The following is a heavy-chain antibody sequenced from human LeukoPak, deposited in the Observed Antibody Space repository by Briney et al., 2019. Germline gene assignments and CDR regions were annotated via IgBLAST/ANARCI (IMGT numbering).Heavy chain of an antibody. D-gene: IGHD5-12*01. J-gene: IGHJ6*03. Sequence: PGGSLRLSCAASGFTFTDSYMTWVRQAPGKGLEWLSYISGSGDDTNYADSVRGRFTISRDNAKNSLYLQMNSLRAEDTAVYYCASLDIVATGSLRGGGTPTTGYYYMDVWGKGTTVTVSS. CDR2: ISGSGDDT. CDR1: GFTFTDSY. CDR3: ASLDIVATGSLRGGGTPTTGYYYMDV. V-gene: IGHV3-11*06.